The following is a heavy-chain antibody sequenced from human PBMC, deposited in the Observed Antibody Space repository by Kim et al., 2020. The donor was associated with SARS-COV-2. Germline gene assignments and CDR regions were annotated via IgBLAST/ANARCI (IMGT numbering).Heavy chain of an antibody. Sequence: SEKNYVDSVKGRFTISRDNAKNSLYLQMNSLTAEDTAVYYCARGSGWYYHWGQGTLVTVSS. CDR2: SEK. J-gene: IGHJ5*02. V-gene: IGHV3-7*01. D-gene: IGHD3-3*01. CDR3: ARGSGWYYH.